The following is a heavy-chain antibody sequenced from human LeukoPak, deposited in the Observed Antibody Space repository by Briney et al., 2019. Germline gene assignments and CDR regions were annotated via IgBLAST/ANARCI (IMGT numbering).Heavy chain of an antibody. V-gene: IGHV3-74*01. J-gene: IGHJ4*02. CDR2: INSDGSST. Sequence: GGSLRLSCAASGFTFSSYWMHWVRQAPGKGLVWVSRINSDGSSTTYADSVKGRFTISRDNAKNTLYLQMNSLRAEDTAVYYCARDEAGVGATCDYWGQGTLVTVSS. D-gene: IGHD1-26*01. CDR3: ARDEAGVGATCDY. CDR1: GFTFSSYW.